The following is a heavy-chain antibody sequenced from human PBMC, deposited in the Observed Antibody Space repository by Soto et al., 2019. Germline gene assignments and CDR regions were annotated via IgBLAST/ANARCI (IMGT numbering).Heavy chain of an antibody. V-gene: IGHV3-64D*06. CDR3: VKEYDYVWGSYRPYYFDY. CDR2: ISSNGGST. CDR1: GFTFSSYA. J-gene: IGHJ4*02. D-gene: IGHD3-16*02. Sequence: GGSLRLSCSASGFTFSSYAMHWVRQAPGKGLEYVSAISSNGGSTYYADSVKGRFTISRDNSKNTLYLQMSSLRAEDTAVYYCVKEYDYVWGSYRPYYFDYWGQGTLVTVSS.